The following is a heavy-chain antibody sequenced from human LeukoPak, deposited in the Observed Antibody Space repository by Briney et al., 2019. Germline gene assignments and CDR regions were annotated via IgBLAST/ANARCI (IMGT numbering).Heavy chain of an antibody. CDR1: GYTFSGTGWY. V-gene: IGHV1-2*02. Sequence: ASVKVSCKASGYTFSGTGWYLYWLRQAPGQGLECMGWIYPNNGATAYAQKFQGRVAMTRDTSITTAYMELSGLRPADTAVYYCARDGPAQMVDFDYWGQGTLVTVSS. CDR2: IYPNNGAT. J-gene: IGHJ4*02. CDR3: ARDGPAQMVDFDY. D-gene: IGHD3-10*01.